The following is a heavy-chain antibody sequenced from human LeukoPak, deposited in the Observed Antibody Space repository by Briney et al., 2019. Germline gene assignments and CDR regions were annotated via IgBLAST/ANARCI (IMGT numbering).Heavy chain of an antibody. CDR1: GFTFGDYA. D-gene: IGHD3-22*01. J-gene: IGHJ4*02. CDR2: IRSKAYGGTT. CDR3: TRGGSGYYPFDY. Sequence: GGSLRLSSTASGFTFGDYAMSWVRQAPGKGLEWVGFIRSKAYGGTTEYAASVKGTFTISRDDSKSIAYLQMNSLKTEDTAVYYYTRGGSGYYPFDYWGQGTLVTVSS. V-gene: IGHV3-49*04.